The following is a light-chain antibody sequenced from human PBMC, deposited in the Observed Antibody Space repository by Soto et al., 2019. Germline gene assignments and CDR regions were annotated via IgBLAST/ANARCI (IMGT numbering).Light chain of an antibody. CDR2: GAS. Sequence: DIQMTQSPSSLSASVGDRVTITCRASQTISTHLHWYQHKPGKAPNLLIYGASSLQTRVPSRFSGSGSGTDFTLSINSLQPEDFATYYCQQSYTSPYTFGQGTELEI. CDR1: QTISTH. V-gene: IGKV1-39*01. CDR3: QQSYTSPYT. J-gene: IGKJ2*01.